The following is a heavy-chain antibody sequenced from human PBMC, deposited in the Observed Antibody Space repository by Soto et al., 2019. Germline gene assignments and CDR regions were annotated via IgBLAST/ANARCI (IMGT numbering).Heavy chain of an antibody. J-gene: IGHJ4*02. Sequence: LRLSCAASGFTLSSYEMNWVRQAPGKGLEWVSYISSSGSTIYYADSVKGRFTISRDNAKNSLYLQMNSLRAEDTAVYYCAMSSSRWYQGEYYFDYWGQGTLVTVSS. CDR3: AMSSSRWYQGEYYFDY. D-gene: IGHD6-13*01. CDR2: ISSSGSTI. CDR1: GFTLSSYE. V-gene: IGHV3-48*03.